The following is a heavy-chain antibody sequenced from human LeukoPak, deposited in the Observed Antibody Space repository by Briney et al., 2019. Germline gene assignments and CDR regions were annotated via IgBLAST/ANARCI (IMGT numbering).Heavy chain of an antibody. CDR2: ISGSGGST. D-gene: IGHD4-11*01. CDR1: GFTFSSYA. V-gene: IGHV3-23*01. CDR3: ARDDYPASNAFDI. Sequence: GGSLRLSCAASGFTFSSYAMSWVRQAPGKGLEWVSAISGSGGSTYYADSVKGRFTISRDNAKNSLYLQMNSLRAEDTAVYYCARDDYPASNAFDIWGQGTMVTVSS. J-gene: IGHJ3*02.